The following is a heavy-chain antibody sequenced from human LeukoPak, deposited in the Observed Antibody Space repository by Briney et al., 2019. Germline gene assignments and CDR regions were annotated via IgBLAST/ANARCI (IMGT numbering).Heavy chain of an antibody. J-gene: IGHJ5*02. CDR2: VSGSGGGT. V-gene: IGHV3-23*01. CDR3: ARVWDDYGDIWFDP. Sequence: GGSLRLSCAASGFTFSSYAMSWVRQAPGKGLEWVSAVSGSGGGTYYADSVKGRFTISRDNAKNSLYLQMNSLRAEDTAVYYCARVWDDYGDIWFDPWGQGTLVTVSS. CDR1: GFTFSSYA. D-gene: IGHD4-17*01.